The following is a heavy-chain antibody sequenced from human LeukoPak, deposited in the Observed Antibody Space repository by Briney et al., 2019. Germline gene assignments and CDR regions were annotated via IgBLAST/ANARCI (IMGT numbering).Heavy chain of an antibody. CDR2: INPSGGST. Sequence: GASVKVSCKASGYTFTSYYMHWVRQAPGQGLEWMGIINPSGGSTSYAQKFQGRVTMTRDTSTSTVYMELSSLRSEDTAVYYCARERIIQWLAKTGTLAYWGQGTLVTVSS. CDR1: GYTFTSYY. D-gene: IGHD6-19*01. V-gene: IGHV1-46*01. CDR3: ARERIIQWLAKTGTLAY. J-gene: IGHJ4*02.